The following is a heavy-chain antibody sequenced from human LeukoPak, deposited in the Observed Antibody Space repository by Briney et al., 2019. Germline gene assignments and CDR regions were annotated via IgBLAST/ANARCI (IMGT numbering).Heavy chain of an antibody. V-gene: IGHV4-34*01. CDR2: INHSGST. Sequence: PSETLSLTCAVYGGSFSGYYWSWIRQPPGKGLEWIGEINHSGSTNYNPSLKSRVTISVDTSKNQFSLKLSSVTAADTAVYYCARGHCSSPSCYFDYWGRGPLVTVPS. D-gene: IGHD2-2*01. CDR1: GGSFSGYY. J-gene: IGHJ4*02. CDR3: ARGHCSSPSCYFDY.